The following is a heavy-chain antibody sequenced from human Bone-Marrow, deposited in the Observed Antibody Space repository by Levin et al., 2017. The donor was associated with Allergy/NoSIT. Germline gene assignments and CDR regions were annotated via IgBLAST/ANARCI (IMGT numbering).Heavy chain of an antibody. V-gene: IGHV4-39*07. CDR2: IYYSGST. Sequence: SETLSLTCTVSGGSISSSSYYWGWIRQPPVKGLEWIGTIYYSGSTYYNPSLKSRVTISIDMSKNQFSLKLSSVTAADTAVYYCAREVAYDGPSDYSGMDVWGQGTTVTVSS. CDR3: AREVAYDGPSDYSGMDV. J-gene: IGHJ6*02. D-gene: IGHD5-12*01. CDR1: GGSISSSSYY.